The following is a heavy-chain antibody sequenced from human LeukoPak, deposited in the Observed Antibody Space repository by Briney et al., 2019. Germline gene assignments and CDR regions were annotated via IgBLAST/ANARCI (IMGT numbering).Heavy chain of an antibody. CDR2: IYYSGST. CDR1: GGSITGFY. V-gene: IGHV4-59*01. D-gene: IGHD3-10*01. J-gene: IGHJ3*02. CDR3: ARMVDGSGIRWDAFDI. Sequence: PSETLSLTCTVSGGSITGFYWSWIRQPPGKGLEWIGYIYYSGSTNYNPSLKSRVTISVDTSKNQFSLKLSSVTAADTAVYYCARMVDGSGIRWDAFDIWGQGTMVTVSS.